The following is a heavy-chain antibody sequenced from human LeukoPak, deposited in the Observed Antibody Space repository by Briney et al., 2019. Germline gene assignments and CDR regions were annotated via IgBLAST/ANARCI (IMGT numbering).Heavy chain of an antibody. J-gene: IGHJ4*02. Sequence: PGGSLRLSCAASGFTFSSYSMTWVRQAPGKGLEWVSVISGGGGSTCYADSVKGRCTISRDNSKNTLNLQMNSLRTEDTAVYYCARAAMVRGVDYFDYWGQRTLVTVSS. V-gene: IGHV3-23*01. D-gene: IGHD3-10*01. CDR1: GFTFSSYS. CDR3: ARAAMVRGVDYFDY. CDR2: ISGGGGST.